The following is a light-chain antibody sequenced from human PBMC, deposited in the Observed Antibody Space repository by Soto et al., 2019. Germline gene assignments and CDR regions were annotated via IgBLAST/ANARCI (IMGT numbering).Light chain of an antibody. CDR1: QSVSSSY. Sequence: EIVLTQSPGTLSLSPGERATLSCRASQSVSSSYLAWYQQKPGQAPRLVIYGASSRATGIPDRFSGSGSGTDFTLTISRLEPEDFAVYYCQQYGSYTTFGQGTKVDIK. J-gene: IGKJ1*01. CDR2: GAS. V-gene: IGKV3-20*01. CDR3: QQYGSYTT.